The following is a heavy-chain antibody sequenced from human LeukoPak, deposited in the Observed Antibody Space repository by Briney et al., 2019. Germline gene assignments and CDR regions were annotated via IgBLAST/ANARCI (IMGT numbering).Heavy chain of an antibody. V-gene: IGHV3-23*01. CDR1: GFTFSSCA. D-gene: IGHD2-2*01. CDR2: IIGSGGTT. CDR3: AKESISTGWFDS. J-gene: IGHJ5*01. Sequence: QSGGSLRLSCAASGFTFSSCAMSWVRQAPGKGLEWVSAIIGSGGTTYYADSVKGRFSISRDNPKNTLYLQMNSLRAEDTAVYFCAKESISTGWFDSWGQGTLVTVSS.